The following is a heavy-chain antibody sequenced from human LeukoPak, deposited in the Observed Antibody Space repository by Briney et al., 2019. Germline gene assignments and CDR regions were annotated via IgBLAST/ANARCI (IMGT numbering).Heavy chain of an antibody. Sequence: ASVKVSCRASGYXFTSYGISWVRQAPGQGLEWMGWISAYNGNTKYAQKLQGRVTMTTDTCTSTAHMELRSLRSDDTAVYYCSTSATNRDISASGSDYYYHGMDVWGQGTTVTVSS. J-gene: IGHJ6*02. CDR1: GYXFTSYG. CDR3: STSATNRDISASGSDYYYHGMDV. CDR2: ISAYNGNT. D-gene: IGHD3-10*01. V-gene: IGHV1-18*01.